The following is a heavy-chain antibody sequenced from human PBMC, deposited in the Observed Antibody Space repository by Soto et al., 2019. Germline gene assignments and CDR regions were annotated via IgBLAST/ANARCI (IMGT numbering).Heavy chain of an antibody. V-gene: IGHV5-51*01. CDR3: ARHHSTVAHDY. CDR2: IYPGDSDT. D-gene: IGHD6-19*01. CDR1: GYTFSSYW. Sequence: GESLKISCKGSGYTFSSYWIAWVRQMPGKGLEWMGIIYPGDSDTRYSPSFQGQVTISVDKATSTAYLQWSSLRVSDTAMYFCARHHSTVAHDYWGQGTPVTVSS. J-gene: IGHJ4*02.